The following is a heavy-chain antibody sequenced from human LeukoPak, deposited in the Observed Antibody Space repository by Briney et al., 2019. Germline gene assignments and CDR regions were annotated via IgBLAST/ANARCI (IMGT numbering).Heavy chain of an antibody. D-gene: IGHD2-21*01. CDR3: AKGGKGFPLGLRFDS. Sequence: SETLSLTCTVSGGSISTYYWTWIRQPPGKGLEWIGYIYYSGSTNYNPSLESRVTISVDTSKNQFSLKLTSLTAADTAVYYCAKGGKGFPLGLRFDSWGQGTLVSVSS. CDR1: GGSISTYY. CDR2: IYYSGST. J-gene: IGHJ4*02. V-gene: IGHV4-59*01.